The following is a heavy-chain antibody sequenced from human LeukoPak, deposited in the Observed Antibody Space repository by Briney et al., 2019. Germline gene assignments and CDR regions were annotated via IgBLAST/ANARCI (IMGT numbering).Heavy chain of an antibody. CDR2: ISSSSSTI. Sequence: GESLKISCAASGFTFSSYSMNWVRQAPGKGLEWVSYISSSSSTIYYADSVKGRFTISRDNAKNSLYLQMNSLRAEDTAVYYCARVADYYDSSGGAFDIWGQGTMVTVSS. CDR1: GFTFSSYS. J-gene: IGHJ3*02. V-gene: IGHV3-48*01. D-gene: IGHD3-22*01. CDR3: ARVADYYDSSGGAFDI.